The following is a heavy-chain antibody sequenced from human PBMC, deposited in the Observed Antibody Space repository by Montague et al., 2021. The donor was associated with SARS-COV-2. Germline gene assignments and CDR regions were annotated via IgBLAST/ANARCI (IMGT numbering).Heavy chain of an antibody. CDR2: IYYSGST. Sequence: SETLSLTCTVPGGFISTSSYYWGWLRPPPGKGLDWIGSIYYSGSTYSNPSLKSRVTISVDTSKKQFSLKLSSVTAADTAVYYCAMRSGALAAFAIWGQGTRVTAS. CDR1: GGFISTSSYY. J-gene: IGHJ3*02. D-gene: IGHD4-17*01. CDR3: AMRSGALAAFAI. V-gene: IGHV4-39*01.